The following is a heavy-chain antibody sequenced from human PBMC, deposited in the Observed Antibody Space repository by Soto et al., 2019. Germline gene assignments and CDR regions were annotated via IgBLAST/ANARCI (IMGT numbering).Heavy chain of an antibody. V-gene: IGHV3-72*01. CDR3: ARAKSYHDAFDI. Sequence: GGSLRLSCAASGFTFSDHYMDWVRQAPGKGLEWVGRTRNKANSYTTEYAASVKGRFTISRDDSKNSLYLQMNSLKTEDTAVYYCARAKSYHDAFDIWGQGTMVTVSS. CDR1: GFTFSDHY. CDR2: TRNKANSYTT. J-gene: IGHJ3*02. D-gene: IGHD1-26*01.